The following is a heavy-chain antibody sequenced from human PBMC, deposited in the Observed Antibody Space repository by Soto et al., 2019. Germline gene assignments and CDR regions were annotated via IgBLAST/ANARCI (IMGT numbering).Heavy chain of an antibody. Sequence: GESLKISCKGSGYSFAGYWIAWVRQMPGKGLEWMGIIYPDNSDTRYSRSFQGQVTISADKSIRNAYLQWSSLKASDTAVYYCARQGATAATLVLIWFDTWGKGNVVPFAS. CDR2: IYPDNSDT. CDR1: GYSFAGYW. J-gene: IGHJ5*02. D-gene: IGHD6-13*01. CDR3: ARQGATAATLVLIWFDT. V-gene: IGHV5-51*01.